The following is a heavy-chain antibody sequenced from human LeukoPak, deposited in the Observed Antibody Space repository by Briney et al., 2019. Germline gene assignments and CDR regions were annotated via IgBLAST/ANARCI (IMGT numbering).Heavy chain of an antibody. D-gene: IGHD2-15*01. CDR2: INHSGST. V-gene: IGHV4-34*01. CDR1: GGSFSGYY. J-gene: IGHJ4*02. Sequence: SETLSLTCTVSGGSFSGYYWSWIRQPPGKGLEWIGEINHSGSTNYNPSLKSRVTISVDTSKNQFSLKLSSVTAADTAVYYCARTGDCSGGSCYSDYWGQGTLVTVSS. CDR3: ARTGDCSGGSCYSDY.